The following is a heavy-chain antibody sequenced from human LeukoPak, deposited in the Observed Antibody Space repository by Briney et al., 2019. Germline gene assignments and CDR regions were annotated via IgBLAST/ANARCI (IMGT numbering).Heavy chain of an antibody. D-gene: IGHD1-26*01. CDR1: GFTFSTYA. CDR2: ISWNSGSI. CDR3: AKDAVVGATTFFDY. V-gene: IGHV3-9*01. J-gene: IGHJ4*02. Sequence: GRSLRLSCAASGFTFSTYAMHWVRQAPGKGLEWVSGISWNSGSIGYADSVKGRFTISRDNAKNSLYLQMNSLRAEDTALYYCAKDAVVGATTFFDYWGQGTLVTVSS.